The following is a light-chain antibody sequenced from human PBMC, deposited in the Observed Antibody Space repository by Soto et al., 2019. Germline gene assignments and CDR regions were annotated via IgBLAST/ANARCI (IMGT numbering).Light chain of an antibody. J-gene: IGKJ1*01. CDR1: QSVSSSY. V-gene: IGKV3-20*01. CDR2: GAS. Sequence: EIVLTQSPGTLSLSPGERATLSCRASQSVSSSYLAWYQQKPGQAPRLLIYGASSRATGIPDRFSGSGSGTDFTLTISRLEPADFAVYYCQKYGSSPLTFGQGTKVDIK. CDR3: QKYGSSPLT.